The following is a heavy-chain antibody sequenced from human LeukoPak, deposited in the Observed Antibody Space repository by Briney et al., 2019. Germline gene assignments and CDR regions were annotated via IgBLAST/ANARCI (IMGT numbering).Heavy chain of an antibody. CDR2: IKSKTDGGTT. J-gene: IGHJ4*02. CDR1: GFTFSNAW. Sequence: PGGSLRLSCAASGFTFSNAWMSWVRQAPGKGLEWVGRIKSKTDGGTTDYAAPVKGRFTVARDDSKNTLYLQMNSPRAEDTAVYYCAKSRGTLWELLAFDYWGQGTLVTVSS. D-gene: IGHD1-26*01. V-gene: IGHV3-15*01. CDR3: AKSRGTLWELLAFDY.